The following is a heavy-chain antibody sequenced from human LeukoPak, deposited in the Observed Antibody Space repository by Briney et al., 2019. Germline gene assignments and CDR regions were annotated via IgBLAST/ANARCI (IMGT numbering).Heavy chain of an antibody. Sequence: ASVKVSCEASGYTFTGYQVYWVRQAPGRGLEWMGWIHPDSGGTNYAQKFQGRVTMSRDTSTSTAYMELSRLGSDDTAVYYCARRYSPTGPFDYWGQGTLVTVSS. J-gene: IGHJ4*02. CDR3: ARRYSPTGPFDY. D-gene: IGHD1-14*01. V-gene: IGHV1-2*02. CDR1: GYTFTGYQ. CDR2: IHPDSGGT.